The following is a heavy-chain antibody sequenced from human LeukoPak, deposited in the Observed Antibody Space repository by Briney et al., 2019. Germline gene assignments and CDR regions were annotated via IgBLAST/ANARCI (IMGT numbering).Heavy chain of an antibody. CDR3: AKSNQALLWFGELSFDY. CDR1: GFTFSSYG. V-gene: IGHV3-30*02. CDR2: IRYDGSNK. J-gene: IGHJ4*02. D-gene: IGHD3-10*01. Sequence: TGGSLRLSCAASGFTFSSYGMHWVRQAPGKGLEWVAFIRYDGSNKYYADSVKGRFTISRDNSKNTLYLQMNSLRAEDTAVYYCAKSNQALLWFGELSFDYWGQGTLVTVSS.